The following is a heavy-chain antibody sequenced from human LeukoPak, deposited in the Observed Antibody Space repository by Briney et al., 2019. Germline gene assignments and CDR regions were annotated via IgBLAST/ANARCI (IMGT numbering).Heavy chain of an antibody. CDR3: AKGPLRGTAAAIDY. V-gene: IGHV3-30*04. D-gene: IGHD2-2*01. J-gene: IGHJ4*02. CDR2: ISYDGRNK. CDR1: GFIFSDYA. Sequence: GGSLRLSCSASGFIFSDYAMRWVRQAPGKGLEWVAVISYDGRNKHYPDSVKGRFTISRDISTDTLWLQMDSLRTEDTAVYYCAKGPLRGTAAAIDYWGQGTLVTVSS.